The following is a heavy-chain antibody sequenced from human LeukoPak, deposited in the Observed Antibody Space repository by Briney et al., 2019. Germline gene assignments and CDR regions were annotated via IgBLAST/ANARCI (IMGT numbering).Heavy chain of an antibody. CDR1: GFTFSSYA. V-gene: IGHV3-9*01. CDR2: ISWNSGSI. CDR3: AKDIGDGWEPVATRFDY. D-gene: IGHD1-26*01. Sequence: GGSLRLSCAASGFTFSSYAMSWVRQAPGKGLEWVSGISWNSGSIGYADSVKGRFTISRDNAKNSLYLQMNSLRAEDTALYYCAKDIGDGWEPVATRFDYWGQGTLVTVSS. J-gene: IGHJ4*02.